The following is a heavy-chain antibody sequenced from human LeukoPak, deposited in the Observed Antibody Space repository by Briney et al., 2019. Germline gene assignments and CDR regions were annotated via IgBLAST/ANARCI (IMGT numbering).Heavy chain of an antibody. V-gene: IGHV3-23*01. J-gene: IGHJ5*02. CDR2: ISGSGGST. CDR3: AKYYYDSSGYYHPFDP. Sequence: PGGSLRLSCAASGFAFSCFAMTWVRQAPGRGLDWVSAISGSGGSTYYADSVKGRFTISRDNSKNTLYLQMNGLRAEDTALYYCAKYYYDSSGYYHPFDPWGQGTLVTVSS. CDR1: GFAFSCFA. D-gene: IGHD3-22*01.